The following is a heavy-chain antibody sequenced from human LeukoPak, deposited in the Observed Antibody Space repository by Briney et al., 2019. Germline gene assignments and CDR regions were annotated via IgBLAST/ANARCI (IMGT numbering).Heavy chain of an antibody. D-gene: IGHD2-21*01. CDR2: INPNSGAT. V-gene: IGHV1-2*02. CDR3: ARGAEGEQH. Sequence: ASVKVSCTASGYTFTDYYMHWVRQAPGQGLEWMGWINPNSGATNYAQTFQGRVTITRDTSISTAYMELSRLRSDDTALYYCARGAEGEQHWGQGTLVTVSS. CDR1: GYTFTDYY. J-gene: IGHJ1*01.